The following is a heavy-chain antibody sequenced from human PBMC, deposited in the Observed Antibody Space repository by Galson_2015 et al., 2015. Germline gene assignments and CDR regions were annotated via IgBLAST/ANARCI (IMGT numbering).Heavy chain of an antibody. CDR1: GFTFSNAW. D-gene: IGHD3-3*01. CDR2: IKSKTDGGTT. Sequence: SLRLSCAASGFTFSNAWMSWVRQAPGKGLAWVGRIKSKTDGGTTDYAAPVKGRFTISRDDSKNTLYLQMNSLKTEDTAVYYCTTDGLYYDFWSGHPPPDYWGQGTLVTVSS. CDR3: TTDGLYYDFWSGHPPPDY. V-gene: IGHV3-15*01. J-gene: IGHJ4*02.